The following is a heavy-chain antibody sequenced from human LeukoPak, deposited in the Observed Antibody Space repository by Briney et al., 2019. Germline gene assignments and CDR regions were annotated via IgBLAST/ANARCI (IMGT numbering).Heavy chain of an antibody. J-gene: IGHJ4*02. V-gene: IGHV3-53*01. Sequence: GGSLRLSCAASGFTVSSNCMSWVRQAPGKGLEWVAVIYSGGSTYYADSVKGRFTISRDNSKNTLYLQMNSLRAEDTAVYHCARLDSSGWYSDYWGQGTLVTVSS. CDR2: IYSGGST. D-gene: IGHD6-19*01. CDR3: ARLDSSGWYSDY. CDR1: GFTVSSNC.